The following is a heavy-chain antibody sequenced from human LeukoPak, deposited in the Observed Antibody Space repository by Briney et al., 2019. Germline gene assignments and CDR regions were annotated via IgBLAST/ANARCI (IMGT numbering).Heavy chain of an antibody. CDR2: INPYSGGT. CDR3: AAWRLGELSTDPFDY. J-gene: IGHJ4*02. CDR1: GYTFTGYY. V-gene: IGHV1-2*02. D-gene: IGHD3-16*02. Sequence: ASVKVSCKPSGYTFTGYYIHWVRQAAGQGLGWMGWINPYSGGTNYAQKFQGRSTMTSGTSISPAYTELSRLRSNDTAVYYCAAWRLGELSTDPFDYWGQGTPVTVSS.